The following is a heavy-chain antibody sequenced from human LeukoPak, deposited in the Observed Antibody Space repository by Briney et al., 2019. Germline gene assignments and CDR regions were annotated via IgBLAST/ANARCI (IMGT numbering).Heavy chain of an antibody. J-gene: IGHJ3*02. V-gene: IGHV1-2*02. Sequence: GASVKVSCKASGYTFTGYYMHWVRQAPGQGLEWMGWTNPNSGGTNYAQKFQGRVTMTRDTSISTAYMELSRLRSDDTAVYYCARANYYDSSWMDAFDIWGQGTMVTVSS. CDR1: GYTFTGYY. D-gene: IGHD3-22*01. CDR3: ARANYYDSSWMDAFDI. CDR2: TNPNSGGT.